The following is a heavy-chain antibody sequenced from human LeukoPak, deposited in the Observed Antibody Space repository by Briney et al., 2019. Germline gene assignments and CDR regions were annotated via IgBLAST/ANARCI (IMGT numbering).Heavy chain of an antibody. CDR3: ARDRGRFLEWFPRHAFDI. Sequence: SETLSLTCTVSGGSISSYYWSWIRQPPGKGLEWIGEINHSGSTNYNPSLKSRVTISVDTSKNQFSLKLSSVTAADTAVYYCARDRGRFLEWFPRHAFDIWGQGTMVTVSS. D-gene: IGHD3-3*01. J-gene: IGHJ3*02. V-gene: IGHV4-34*01. CDR1: GGSISSYY. CDR2: INHSGST.